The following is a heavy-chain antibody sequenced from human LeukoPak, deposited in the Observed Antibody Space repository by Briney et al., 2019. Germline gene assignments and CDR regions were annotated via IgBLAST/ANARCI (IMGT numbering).Heavy chain of an antibody. D-gene: IGHD2-2*01. V-gene: IGHV4-39*01. J-gene: IGHJ4*02. CDR1: GASIGSSNDY. Sequence: PSETLSLTCTVSGASIGSSNDYWGWIRQAPGKGLEWIGSGFYGGSAHYNPSLKSRATISVDTSKNQFSLKLSSVTAADAAMYYCARQFATASADTRGYFDFWGQGTVVTVSS. CDR3: ARQFATASADTRGYFDF. CDR2: GFYGGSA.